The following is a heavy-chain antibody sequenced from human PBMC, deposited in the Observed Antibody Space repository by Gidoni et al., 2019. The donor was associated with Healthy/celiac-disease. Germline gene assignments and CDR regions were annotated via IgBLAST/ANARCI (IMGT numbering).Heavy chain of an antibody. CDR2: ISYDGSNK. CDR3: AKDYDFWSGYYNYFDY. D-gene: IGHD3-3*01. CDR1: GFTFSRYG. Sequence: QVQLVESGGGVVQPGRSLRLSCAASGFTFSRYGMHWVRQAPGKGLEWVAVISYDGSNKYYADSVKGRFTISRDNSKNTLYLQMNSLRAEDTAVYYCAKDYDFWSGYYNYFDYWGQGTLVTVSS. V-gene: IGHV3-30*18. J-gene: IGHJ4*02.